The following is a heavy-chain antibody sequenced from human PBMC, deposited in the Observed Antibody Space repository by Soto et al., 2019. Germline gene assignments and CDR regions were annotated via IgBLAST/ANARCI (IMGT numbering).Heavy chain of an antibody. CDR3: ARDRGRGYCTGGRCYLVMDY. J-gene: IGHJ4*02. CDR2: ISFNATNG. D-gene: IGHD2-8*02. CDR1: GFTFSHVA. Sequence: GSLRLSCAASGFTFSHVAMHWVRQAPGKGLEWISVISFNATNGFFADSVKGRFSISRDNSANRLYLQMTNLRPEDTAIYYCARDRGRGYCTGGRCYLVMDYWGQGNAVTVSS. V-gene: IGHV3-30-3*01.